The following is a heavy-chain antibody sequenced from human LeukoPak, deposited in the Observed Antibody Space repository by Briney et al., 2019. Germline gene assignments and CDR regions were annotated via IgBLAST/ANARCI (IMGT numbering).Heavy chain of an antibody. CDR1: GFTFSSYV. V-gene: IGHV3-23*01. D-gene: IGHD2-2*01. Sequence: PGGSLRLSCAASGFTFSSYVMSWVRQAPRKGLEWVSAVSGSGGSTYYADSAKGRFTMSRDNSKNTLYLQMNSLRAEDTAVYYCAKGGWLGYCSSTSCYWGFDYWGQGTLVTVSS. J-gene: IGHJ4*02. CDR3: AKGGWLGYCSSTSCYWGFDY. CDR2: VSGSGGST.